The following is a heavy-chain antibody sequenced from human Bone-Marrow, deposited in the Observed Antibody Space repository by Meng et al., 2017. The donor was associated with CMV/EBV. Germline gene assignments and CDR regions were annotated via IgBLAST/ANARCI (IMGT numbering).Heavy chain of an antibody. V-gene: IGHV3-NL1*01. CDR2: IYSGGSST. J-gene: IGHJ4*02. CDR1: GFSFSDYY. Sequence: GESLKISCAASGFSFSDYYMSWIRQAPGKGLEWVSVIYSGGSSTYYADSVKGRFTISRDNSKNTLYLQMNSLRAEDTAVYYCARERSSTGMDWGQGTLVTGSS. CDR3: ARERSSTGMD. D-gene: IGHD6-13*01.